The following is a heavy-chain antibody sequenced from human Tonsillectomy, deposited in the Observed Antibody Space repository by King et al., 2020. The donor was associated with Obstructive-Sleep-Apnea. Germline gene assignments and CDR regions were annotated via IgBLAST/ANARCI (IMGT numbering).Heavy chain of an antibody. CDR3: ARGDVYCSRIRWYGNGMYV. V-gene: IGHV3-30-3*01. Sequence: FCLKNNTMYWVRQAPGKGLEWVAVISYDGSNKNYADSVKGRFTISRDNSENTLYLQMHSLRTEDTAVHYCARGDVYCSRIRWYGNGMYVWGQGTTVTVSS. J-gene: IGHJ6*02. D-gene: IGHD2-2*01. CDR1: FCLKNNT. CDR2: ISYDGSNK.